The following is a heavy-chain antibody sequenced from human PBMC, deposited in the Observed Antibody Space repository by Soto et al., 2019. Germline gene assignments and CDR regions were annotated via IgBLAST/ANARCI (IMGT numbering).Heavy chain of an antibody. CDR1: GFIFSNNA. D-gene: IGHD3-22*01. CDR2: ISGSSGST. CDR3: AKNSGYYYDAFDI. V-gene: IGHV3-23*01. Sequence: GGSLRLSCAASGFIFSNNAMSWVRQAPGKGLEWVSAISGSSGSTFYADSVKGRFTISRDNSKNTLYLQVNSLRAEDTALYYCAKNSGYYYDAFDIWGQGTMVTVSS. J-gene: IGHJ3*02.